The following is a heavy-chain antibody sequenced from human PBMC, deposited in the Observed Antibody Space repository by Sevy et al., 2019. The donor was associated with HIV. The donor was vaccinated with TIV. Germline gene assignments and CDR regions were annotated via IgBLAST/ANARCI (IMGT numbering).Heavy chain of an antibody. CDR3: ARPTPYYYYAVDV. CDR2: IYYSGFT. CDR1: GDSISGYY. J-gene: IGHJ6*02. V-gene: IGHV4-59*01. Sequence: SETLSLTCCVSGDSISGYYWSWIRQPPGKGLQWIGYIYYSGFTNYNPSLKSRVTISEDTSKNQLSLRVTSVTAADTAVYYCARPTPYYYYAVDVWGQGTTVTVSS.